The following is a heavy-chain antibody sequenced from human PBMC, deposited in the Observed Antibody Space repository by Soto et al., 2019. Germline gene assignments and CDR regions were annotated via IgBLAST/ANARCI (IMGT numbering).Heavy chain of an antibody. V-gene: IGHV4-31*03. J-gene: IGHJ1*01. CDR1: GGSISSGGYY. CDR2: IYYSGST. D-gene: IGHD2-15*01. CDR3: AKGVVVATTYFQH. Sequence: SETLSLTCTVSGGSISSGGYYWSWIRQHPGKGLEWIGYIYYSGSTYYNPSLKSRVTISVDTSKNQFSLKLSSVTAADTAVYYCAKGVVVATTYFQHXGQGTLVTVSS.